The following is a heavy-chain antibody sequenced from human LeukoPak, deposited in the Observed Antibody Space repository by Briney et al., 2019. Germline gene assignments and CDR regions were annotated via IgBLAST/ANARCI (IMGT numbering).Heavy chain of an antibody. J-gene: IGHJ6*02. CDR2: INPNSGGT. Sequence: ASVKVSCKASGYTFTGYYMHWVRQAPGQGLEWMGWINPNSGGTNYAQKFQGWVTMTRDTSISTAYMELSRLRSDDTAVYYCTRDANGIAAAGPWGGMDVWGQGTTVTVSS. CDR1: GYTFTGYY. D-gene: IGHD6-13*01. V-gene: IGHV1-2*04. CDR3: TRDANGIAAAGPWGGMDV.